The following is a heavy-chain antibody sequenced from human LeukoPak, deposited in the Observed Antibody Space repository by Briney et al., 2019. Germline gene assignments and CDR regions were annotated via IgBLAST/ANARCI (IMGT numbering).Heavy chain of an antibody. J-gene: IGHJ2*01. CDR2: INPNSGGT. CDR1: GYTLTGYY. V-gene: IGHV1-2*02. CDR3: ARDWPGISLHFDL. D-gene: IGHD2-15*01. Sequence: GASVKVSCKASGYTLTGYYMHWVRQAPGQGLEWMGWINPNSGGTNFAQKFQGRVAMTRDTSLSTAYMDLSRLTSDDTAVYYCARDWPGISLHFDLWGRGTLITVSS.